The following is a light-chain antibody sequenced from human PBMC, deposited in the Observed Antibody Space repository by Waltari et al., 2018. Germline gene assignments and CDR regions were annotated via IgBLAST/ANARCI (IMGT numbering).Light chain of an antibody. CDR3: MQGLQTPT. Sequence: DIVMTQSPLSLAVTPGEPASISCRSSQSLLQSNGYKYLDWYLQKPGQSPQLLIYLGSNRASGVPDRFSGSGSGTDFTLKISRVEAEDVGIYFCMQGLQTPTFGQGTKVEVK. CDR1: QSLLQSNGYKY. V-gene: IGKV2-28*01. CDR2: LGS. J-gene: IGKJ1*01.